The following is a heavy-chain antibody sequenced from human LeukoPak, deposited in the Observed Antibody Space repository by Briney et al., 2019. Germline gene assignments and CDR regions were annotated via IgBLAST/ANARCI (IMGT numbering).Heavy chain of an antibody. D-gene: IGHD3-9*01. CDR1: GYTFTVYY. V-gene: IGHV1-2*06. J-gene: IGHJ6*02. CDR3: ARDQGLRYFDWLLSPSSFFYYYYGMDV. CDR2: INPNSGGT. Sequence: ASVKVSCKASGYTFTVYYMHCVRQAPGQGLEWMGRINPNSGGTNYAQKFQGRVTMTRDTSISTAYMELSRLRSDDTAVYYCARDQGLRYFDWLLSPSSFFYYYYGMDVWGQGTTVTVSS.